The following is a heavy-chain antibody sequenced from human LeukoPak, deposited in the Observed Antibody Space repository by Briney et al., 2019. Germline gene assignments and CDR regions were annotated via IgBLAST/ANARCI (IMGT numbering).Heavy chain of an antibody. D-gene: IGHD6-19*01. CDR3: TRLFGSGWPGHVYYAMDV. V-gene: IGHV3-66*04. J-gene: IGHJ6*02. CDR2: AYSDGNT. Sequence: GGSLRLSCAASGITVNSTYISWVRQAPGKGLEWVSVAYSDGNTYYAGSVKGRFTISRDNSKNTLFLQMNSLRAEDTAVYYCTRLFGSGWPGHVYYAMDVWGQGTTVAVSS. CDR1: GITVNSTY.